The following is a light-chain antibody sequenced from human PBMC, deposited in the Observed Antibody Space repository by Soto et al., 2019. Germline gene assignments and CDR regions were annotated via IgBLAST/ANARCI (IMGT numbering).Light chain of an antibody. J-gene: IGLJ3*02. V-gene: IGLV2-14*01. Sequence: QSALTQPASVSGSPGQSITISCTGTSRDVGGYNYVSWYQQHPGKAPKLMIYEVSNRPSGVSNRFSGSKSGNTASLTISGRQAEDEADYYCSSYTSSSTRVFGGGTKLTVL. CDR3: SSYTSSSTRV. CDR2: EVS. CDR1: SRDVGGYNY.